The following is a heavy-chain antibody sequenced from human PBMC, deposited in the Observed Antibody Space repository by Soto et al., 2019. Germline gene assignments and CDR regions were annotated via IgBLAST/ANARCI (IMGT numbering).Heavy chain of an antibody. CDR3: AKDLLRKPFYDILTGYNY. CDR2: ISGSGGST. J-gene: IGHJ4*02. Sequence: GALRLSCAASGFTFSSYAMSWVRQAPGKGLEWVSAISGSGGSTYYADSVKGRFTISRDNSKNTLYLQMNSLRAEDTAVYYCAKDLLRKPFYDILTGYNYWGQGTLVTVSS. D-gene: IGHD3-9*01. V-gene: IGHV3-23*01. CDR1: GFTFSSYA.